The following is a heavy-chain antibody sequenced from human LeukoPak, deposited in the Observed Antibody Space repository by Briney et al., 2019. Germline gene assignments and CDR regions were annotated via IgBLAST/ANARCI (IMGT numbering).Heavy chain of an antibody. V-gene: IGHV7-4-1*02. Sequence: GASVKVSCKASGYTFTSYAMNWVRQAPGQGLEWMGWINTNTGNPTYAQGFTGRFVFSLDTSVSTAYLQISSLKAKDSAVYYCARSDTPFCSGGSCYSLYNWFDPWGQGTLVTVSS. CDR3: ARSDTPFCSGGSCYSLYNWFDP. CDR1: GYTFTSYA. J-gene: IGHJ5*02. D-gene: IGHD2-15*01. CDR2: INTNTGNP.